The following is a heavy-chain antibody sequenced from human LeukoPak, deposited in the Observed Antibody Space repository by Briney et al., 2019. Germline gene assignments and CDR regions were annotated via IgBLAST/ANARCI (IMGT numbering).Heavy chain of an antibody. D-gene: IGHD3-22*01. J-gene: IGHJ6*03. CDR3: ARARPNTYYYDSSGYYNYYYMDV. Sequence: PSGTLSLTCAVSGGSISSSNWWSWVRQPPGKGLEWIGEIYHSGSTNYNPSLKSRVTISVDKSKNQFSLRLSSVTAADTAVYYCARARPNTYYYDSSGYYNYYYMDVWGKGTTVTVSS. V-gene: IGHV4-4*02. CDR2: IYHSGST. CDR1: GGSISSSNW.